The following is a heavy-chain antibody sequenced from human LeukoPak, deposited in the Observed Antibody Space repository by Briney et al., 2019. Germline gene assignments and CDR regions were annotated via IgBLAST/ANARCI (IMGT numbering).Heavy chain of an antibody. CDR2: INHSGST. CDR3: ARGASVEMATITYFDY. CDR1: GGSFSGYY. D-gene: IGHD5-24*01. V-gene: IGHV4-34*01. Sequence: PSETLSLTCAVYGGSFSGYYWSWIHQPPGKGLEWIGEINHSGSTNYNPSLKSRVTISVDTSKNQFSLKLSSVTAADTAVYYCARGASVEMATITYFDYWGQGTLVTVSS. J-gene: IGHJ4*02.